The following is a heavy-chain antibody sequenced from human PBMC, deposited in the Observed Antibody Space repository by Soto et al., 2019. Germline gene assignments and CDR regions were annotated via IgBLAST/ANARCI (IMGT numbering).Heavy chain of an antibody. D-gene: IGHD3-22*01. CDR3: AKCLSYYYDSTGYYYY. Sequence: GGSLRLSCAASGFTFSSYAMSWVRQAPGKGLEWVSAISGSGGSTYYADSVKGRFTISRDNSKNTLYLQMNSLRAEDTAVYYCAKCLSYYYDSTGYYYYRAQRTLVPVS. V-gene: IGHV3-23*01. J-gene: IGHJ4*02. CDR2: ISGSGGST. CDR1: GFTFSSYA.